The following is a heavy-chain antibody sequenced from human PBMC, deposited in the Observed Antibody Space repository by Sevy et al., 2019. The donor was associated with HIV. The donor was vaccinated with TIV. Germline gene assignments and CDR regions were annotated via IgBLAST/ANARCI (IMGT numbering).Heavy chain of an antibody. CDR2: INPNSGGT. D-gene: IGHD1-26*01. CDR1: GYTFTGYY. J-gene: IGHJ5*02. CDR3: ARAAELPYLYNWFDP. Sequence: ASVKVSCKASGYTFTGYYMHWVRQAPGQGLEWMGWINPNSGGTNYAQKFQGRVTMTRDTSISTAYMELSRLRSDDTAGYYCARAAELPYLYNWFDPWGQGTLVTVSS. V-gene: IGHV1-2*02.